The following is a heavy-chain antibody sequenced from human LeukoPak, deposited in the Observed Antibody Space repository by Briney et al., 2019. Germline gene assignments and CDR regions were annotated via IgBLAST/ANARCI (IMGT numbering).Heavy chain of an antibody. Sequence: PSETLSLTCTVSGGSISSYYWSWIRQPPGEGLDWIGYIYYSGRTKYSPSLKSRVTISVDTSKNQFSLKLSSVTAADTAVYYCARDRSGYDILTGYYCFDYWGQGTLVTVSS. D-gene: IGHD3-9*01. V-gene: IGHV4-59*12. CDR1: GGSISSYY. CDR2: IYYSGRT. J-gene: IGHJ4*02. CDR3: ARDRSGYDILTGYYCFDY.